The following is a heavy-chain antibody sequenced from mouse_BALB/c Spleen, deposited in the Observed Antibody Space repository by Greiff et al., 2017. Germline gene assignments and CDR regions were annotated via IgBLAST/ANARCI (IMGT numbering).Heavy chain of an antibody. CDR2: INPYNGGT. CDR3: ARARDYGNYGDYYAMDY. Sequence: EVKLQQSGPELVKPGASMKISCKASGYSFTGYTMNWVKQSHGKNLEWIGLINPYNGGTSYNQKFKGKATLTVDKSSSTAYMELLSLTSEDSAVYYCARARDYGNYGDYYAMDYWGQGTSVTVSS. D-gene: IGHD2-1*01. J-gene: IGHJ4*01. CDR1: GYSFTGYT. V-gene: IGHV1-18*01.